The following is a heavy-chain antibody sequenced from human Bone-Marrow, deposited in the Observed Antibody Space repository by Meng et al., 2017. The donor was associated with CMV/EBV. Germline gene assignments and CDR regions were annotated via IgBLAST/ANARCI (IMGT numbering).Heavy chain of an antibody. CDR2: IYYSGST. D-gene: IGHD6-19*01. Sequence: SGGSISISRYYWGCIRQPPRTGLEWIGSIYYSGSTYYNPSLKSRVTISVDTSKNQFSLKLSSVTAADTAVYYCARVVAVALNWFDPWGQGTLVTVSS. J-gene: IGHJ5*02. V-gene: IGHV4-39*07. CDR1: GGSISISRYY. CDR3: ARVVAVALNWFDP.